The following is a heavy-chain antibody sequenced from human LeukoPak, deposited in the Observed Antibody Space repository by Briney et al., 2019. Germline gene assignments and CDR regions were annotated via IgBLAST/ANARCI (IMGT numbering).Heavy chain of an antibody. Sequence: SETLSLTCAVYGGSFSGYYWSWIRQPPGKGLEWIGEINHSGSTNYNPSLKSRVTISVDTSKNQFSLKLSSVTAADTAVYYCARSGYSSSLHFDYWGQGTLVTVSS. V-gene: IGHV4-34*01. CDR3: ARSGYSSSLHFDY. CDR2: INHSGST. CDR1: GGSFSGYY. J-gene: IGHJ4*02. D-gene: IGHD6-6*01.